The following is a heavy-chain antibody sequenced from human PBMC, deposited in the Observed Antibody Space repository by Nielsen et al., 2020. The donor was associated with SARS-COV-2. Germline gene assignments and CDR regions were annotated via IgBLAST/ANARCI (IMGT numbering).Heavy chain of an antibody. Sequence: SATLSLTCAVSGGSVSSNDWWTWVRRSPGKGLEWIGEVSHSGSINYNPYLKSRVTLSMDKSKRQFSLRLTSVSAADTAVYFCARGDLVVVPSPILGLGPFFYYFYLDVWGKGTTVIVSS. D-gene: IGHD2-2*01. CDR3: ARGDLVVVPSPILGLGPFFYYFYLDV. V-gene: IGHV4-4*02. CDR1: GGSVSSNDW. J-gene: IGHJ6*03. CDR2: VSHSGSI.